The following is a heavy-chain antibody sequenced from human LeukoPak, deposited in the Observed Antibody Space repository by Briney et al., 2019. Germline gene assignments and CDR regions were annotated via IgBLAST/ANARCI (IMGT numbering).Heavy chain of an antibody. D-gene: IGHD3-10*01. CDR1: GFTFTNHW. CDR2: IGQDGTVT. CDR3: ARDYHYGQADY. J-gene: IGHJ4*02. Sequence: RGSLRLSCAASGFTFTNHWIHWVRQAPGKGLVWVSSIGQDGTVTVYADTVKGRFTISRDNAKSTLSLQLNSLSVDDTAVYYCARDYHYGQADYRGQGTLVTVSS. V-gene: IGHV3-74*01.